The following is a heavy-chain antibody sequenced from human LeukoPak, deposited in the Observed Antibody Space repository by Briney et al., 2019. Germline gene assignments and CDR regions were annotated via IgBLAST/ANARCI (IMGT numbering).Heavy chain of an antibody. D-gene: IGHD5-18*01. CDR3: GRAGQGYSYGYEDGMDV. J-gene: IGHJ6*02. Sequence: GGSLRLSCAAPGFTFSIYEMQRVCEAIGKSLEWVSAIGTAGDTYYPGSVKGRFTISRENANNSLYLQMNSLRAGDTAVYYCGRAGQGYSYGYEDGMDVWGQGTTVTVSS. CDR1: GFTFSIYE. V-gene: IGHV3-13*01. CDR2: IGTAGDT.